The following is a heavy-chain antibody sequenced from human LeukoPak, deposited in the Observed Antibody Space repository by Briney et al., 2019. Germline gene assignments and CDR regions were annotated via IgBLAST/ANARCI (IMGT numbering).Heavy chain of an antibody. CDR1: GGSISSGSYY. Sequence: SQTLSLTCTVSGGSISSGSYYWSWIRQPAGKGLEWIGRIHTSGSTNYNPSLKSRVTISVDTSKNQFSLKLSSVTAADTAVYYCARERRRGGYNSKAFDIWGQGTMVTVSS. J-gene: IGHJ3*02. V-gene: IGHV4-61*02. CDR2: IHTSGST. D-gene: IGHD5-24*01. CDR3: ARERRRGGYNSKAFDI.